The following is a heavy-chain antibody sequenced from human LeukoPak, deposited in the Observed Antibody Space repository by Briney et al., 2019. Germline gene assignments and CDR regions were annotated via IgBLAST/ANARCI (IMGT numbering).Heavy chain of an antibody. J-gene: IGHJ4*02. V-gene: IGHV3-23*01. Sequence: SGGSLRLSCAASGFTFSTYAMSWVRQAPGKGLEWVSAISGSGGNTYYADSVKGRFTISRDNAKNSLYLQMNSLRAEDTAVYYCAIFGVVFDFDYWGQGTLVTVSS. CDR2: ISGSGGNT. CDR1: GFTFSTYA. D-gene: IGHD3-3*01. CDR3: AIFGVVFDFDY.